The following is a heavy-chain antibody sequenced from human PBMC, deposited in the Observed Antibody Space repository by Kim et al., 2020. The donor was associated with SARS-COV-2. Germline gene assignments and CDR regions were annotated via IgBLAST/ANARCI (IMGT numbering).Heavy chain of an antibody. D-gene: IGHD3-10*01. CDR2: IRSKAYGGTT. CDR3: TRDYYGSGSYSAYYYYYGMDV. CDR1: GFTFGDYA. Sequence: GGSLRLSCTASGFTFGDYAMSWVRQAPGKGLEWVGFIRSKAYGGTTEYAASVKGRFTIPRDDSKSIAYLQMNSLKTEDTAVYYCTRDYYGSGSYSAYYYYYGMDVWGQGTTVTVSS. V-gene: IGHV3-49*04. J-gene: IGHJ6*02.